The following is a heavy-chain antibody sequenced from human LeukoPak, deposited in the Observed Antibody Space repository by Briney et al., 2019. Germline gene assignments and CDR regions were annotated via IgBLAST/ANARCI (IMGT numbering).Heavy chain of an antibody. Sequence: SETLSLTCTVSGGSISSSSYYWGWIRQPQPPGKGLEWIGSIYYTGSGYYNPSLKSRVTISVDTSKNQFYLKLSSVTAADTAVYCCARRRALEDYYDSSGYYPFDYWGQGSLVTVSS. CDR3: ARRRALEDYYDSSGYYPFDY. D-gene: IGHD3-22*01. V-gene: IGHV4-39*01. CDR2: IYYTGSG. J-gene: IGHJ4*02. CDR1: GGSISSSSYY.